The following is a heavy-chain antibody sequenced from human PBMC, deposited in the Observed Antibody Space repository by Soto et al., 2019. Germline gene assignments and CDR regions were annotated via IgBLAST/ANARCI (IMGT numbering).Heavy chain of an antibody. Sequence: QLQLQESGSGLVKPSQTLSLTCAVSGGSISSGGYSWSWIRQPPGKGLEWIGYIYHSGSTYYNPSLKSRVTISVDRSKNQFSLKLSSVTAADTAVYYCASLGYCSGGSCLSDFDYWGQGTLVTVSS. J-gene: IGHJ4*02. CDR1: GGSISSGGYS. D-gene: IGHD2-15*01. CDR3: ASLGYCSGGSCLSDFDY. V-gene: IGHV4-30-2*01. CDR2: IYHSGST.